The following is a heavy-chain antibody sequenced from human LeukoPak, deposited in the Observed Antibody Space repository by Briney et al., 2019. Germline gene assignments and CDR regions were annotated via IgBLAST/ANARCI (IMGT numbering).Heavy chain of an antibody. CDR1: SASISSSPYY. J-gene: IGHJ4*02. Sequence: PSETLSLTCTVSSASISSSPYYWGWIRQSPGKGLEWIGSIFYSGTAYYNPSLKSRVTISVDTSKNQISLKLSSVTAADTAVYYCARGPGSTRDYWGQGTLVTVSS. D-gene: IGHD1-14*01. CDR3: ARGPGSTRDY. V-gene: IGHV4-39*01. CDR2: IFYSGTA.